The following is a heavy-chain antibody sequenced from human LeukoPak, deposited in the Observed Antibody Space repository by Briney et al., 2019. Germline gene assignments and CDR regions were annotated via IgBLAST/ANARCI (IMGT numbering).Heavy chain of an antibody. CDR3: ARRDYDILTGYYSFQH. CDR2: IYPGDSDT. V-gene: IGHV5-51*01. Sequence: GESLKISCKGSGYSFTSYWIGWVRQMPGKGLEWMGIIYPGDSDTRYSPSFQGQVTISADKSISTAYLQWSSLKASDTAMYYCARRDYDILTGYYSFQHWGQGTLVTVSS. CDR1: GYSFTSYW. J-gene: IGHJ1*01. D-gene: IGHD3-9*01.